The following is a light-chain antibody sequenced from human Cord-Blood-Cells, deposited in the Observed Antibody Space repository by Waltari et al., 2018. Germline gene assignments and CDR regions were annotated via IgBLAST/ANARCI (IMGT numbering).Light chain of an antibody. CDR2: EGS. CDR1: SSDVGSYNL. CDR3: CSYAGSYV. Sequence: QSALTQPASVSGSPGQSITISCTGTSSDVGSYNLVSWYQQHPGKAPKLMIYEGSKRPSGVSNRFSGSKSGNTASLTISGLQAEDEADYYCCSYAGSYVFGTGTKVNVL. V-gene: IGLV2-23*01. J-gene: IGLJ1*01.